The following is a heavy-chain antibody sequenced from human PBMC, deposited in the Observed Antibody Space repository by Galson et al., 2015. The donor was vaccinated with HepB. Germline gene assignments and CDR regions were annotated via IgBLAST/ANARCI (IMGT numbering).Heavy chain of an antibody. Sequence: SVKVSCKVSGYTLTGLSMHWVRQAPGKGLEWMGGFDPEDGETIYAQKFQGRVTMTEDTSTDTAYMELSSLRSEDTAVYYCATPITMSYAFDIWGQGTMVTVSS. CDR2: FDPEDGET. J-gene: IGHJ3*02. CDR1: GYTLTGLS. V-gene: IGHV1-24*01. CDR3: ATPITMSYAFDI. D-gene: IGHD3-10*02.